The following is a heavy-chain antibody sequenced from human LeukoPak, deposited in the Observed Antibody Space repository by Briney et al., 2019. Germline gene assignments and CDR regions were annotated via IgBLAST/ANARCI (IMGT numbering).Heavy chain of an antibody. CDR3: ARHLRSLDAFDI. Sequence: GESLKISFKGSGSRFTSYWIGWVRQMPGKGLEWKGIIYPGDSDTRYSPSFQGQVTISADKSISTAYLQWSSLKASDTAMYYCARHLRSLDAFDIWGQGTMVTVSS. CDR2: IYPGDSDT. J-gene: IGHJ3*02. V-gene: IGHV5-51*01. D-gene: IGHD1-26*01. CDR1: GSRFTSYW.